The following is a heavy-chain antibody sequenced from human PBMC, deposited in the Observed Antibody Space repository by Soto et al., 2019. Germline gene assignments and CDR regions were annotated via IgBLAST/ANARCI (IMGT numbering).Heavy chain of an antibody. CDR1: GFTFSSYW. CDR3: AREVVVAALHPFFDY. J-gene: IGHJ4*02. V-gene: IGHV3-7*01. Sequence: GGSLRLSCAASGFTFSSYWMSWVRQAPGKGLEWVANIKQDGSEKYYVDSVKGRFTISRDNAKNSLYLQMNSLRAEDTAVYYCAREVVVAALHPFFDYWGQGTLVTVSS. D-gene: IGHD2-15*01. CDR2: IKQDGSEK.